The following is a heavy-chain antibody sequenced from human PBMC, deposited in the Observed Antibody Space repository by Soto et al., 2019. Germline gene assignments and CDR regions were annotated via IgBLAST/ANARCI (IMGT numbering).Heavy chain of an antibody. Sequence: GGSLRLSCAASGFSFSDYVMHWVRQAPGKGLEWVAVMLYHGRDLFYADSVKGRFTISRDNSKYTLYLQMNSLRAEDTAVYYCAREQGGQSGNFICYTWGQGTLITVSS. V-gene: IGHV3-33*01. CDR2: MLYHGRDL. D-gene: IGHD3-10*02. J-gene: IGHJ5*02. CDR1: GFSFSDYV. CDR3: AREQGGQSGNFICYT.